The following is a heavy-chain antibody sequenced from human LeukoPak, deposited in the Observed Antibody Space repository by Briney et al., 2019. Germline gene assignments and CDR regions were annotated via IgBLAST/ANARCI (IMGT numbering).Heavy chain of an antibody. J-gene: IGHJ1*01. D-gene: IGHD2-2*01. V-gene: IGHV3-66*01. CDR2: IESVGIT. Sequence: HPGGSLRLSCAASGFTVSDYYMIWVRQAPGKGLEWVSVIESVGITHYADSVKGRFTISRDESKNTVYLQIDRLKVEDTAVYYCARESRQPFEHWGKGTLVTVSS. CDR3: ARESRQPFEH. CDR1: GFTVSDYY.